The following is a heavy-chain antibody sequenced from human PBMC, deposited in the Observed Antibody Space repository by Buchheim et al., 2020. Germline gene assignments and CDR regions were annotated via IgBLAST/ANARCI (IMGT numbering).Heavy chain of an antibody. CDR2: INHSGST. D-gene: IGHD3-22*01. CDR1: GGSFSGYY. CDR3: ARGDGDYYDSSGYHPADNWFDP. J-gene: IGHJ5*02. Sequence: QVQLQQWGAGLLKPSETLSLTCAVYGGSFSGYYWSWIRQPPGKGLEWIGEINHSGSTNYNPSLKIRVPISVDTSKNQFSLKLSSVTAADTAVYYCARGDGDYYDSSGYHPADNWFDPWGQGTL. V-gene: IGHV4-34*01.